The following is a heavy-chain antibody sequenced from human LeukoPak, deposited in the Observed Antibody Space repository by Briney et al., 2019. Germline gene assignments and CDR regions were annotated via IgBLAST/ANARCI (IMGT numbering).Heavy chain of an antibody. CDR1: SGSISSSSFN. CDR2: IYYSGNT. CDR3: ASGYDSSGYCFDY. J-gene: IGHJ4*02. V-gene: IGHV4-39*01. Sequence: SETLSLTCTVSSGSISSSSFNWGWVRQPPGKGLEWIGSIYYSGNTYYNPSLKSRVTISVDRSKNQFPLKLSSVTAADTAVYYCASGYDSSGYCFDYWGQGTLVTVSS. D-gene: IGHD3-22*01.